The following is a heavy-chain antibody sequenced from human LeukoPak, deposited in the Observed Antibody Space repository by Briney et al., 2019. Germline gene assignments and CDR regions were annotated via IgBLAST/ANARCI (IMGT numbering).Heavy chain of an antibody. D-gene: IGHD4-17*01. V-gene: IGHV3-30*18. CDR3: AKARPPYGDYSYYFGY. CDR2: VSYDGSNK. Sequence: GGSLRLSCAASGFTFSSYGMHWVRLVPGKGLDWVAVVSYDGSNKYYADSVKGRFTISRDNSKKTLYLQMNSLSPDDTALYYCAKARPPYGDYSYYFGYWGLGTLVTVSS. J-gene: IGHJ4*02. CDR1: GFTFSSYG.